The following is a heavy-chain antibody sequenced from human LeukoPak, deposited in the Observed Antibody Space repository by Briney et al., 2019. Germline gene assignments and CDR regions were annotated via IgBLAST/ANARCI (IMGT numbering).Heavy chain of an antibody. CDR1: GFRFSGYF. CDR2: ISYSGIT. J-gene: IGHJ3*01. V-gene: IGHV4-59*01. D-gene: IGHD3-16*01. Sequence: PGGSLRLSCAASGFRFSGYFMSWVRQAPGKGPEWIGYISYSGITNYNPSLKSRVTISIATSKDQFSLKLTSVTAADTAIYSCARDQHDYGPDPFDVWGQGTMVTVSS. CDR3: ARDQHDYGPDPFDV.